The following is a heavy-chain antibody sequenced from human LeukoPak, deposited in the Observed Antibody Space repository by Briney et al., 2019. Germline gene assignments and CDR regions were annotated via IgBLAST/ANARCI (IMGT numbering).Heavy chain of an antibody. D-gene: IGHD3-16*02. CDR2: IWYDGSNK. CDR1: GFTFSSYG. CDR3: ARDGDDYVWGSYRNSNWFDP. V-gene: IGHV3-33*01. Sequence: GGSLRLSCAASGFTFSSYGMHWVREAPGKGLEWVAVIWYDGSNKYYADSVKGRFTTSRDISKNTLYLQMNSLRAEDTAVYYCARDGDDYVWGSYRNSNWFDPWGQGTLVTVSS. J-gene: IGHJ5*02.